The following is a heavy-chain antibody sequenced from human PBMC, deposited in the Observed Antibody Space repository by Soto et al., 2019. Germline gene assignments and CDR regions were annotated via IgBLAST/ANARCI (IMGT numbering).Heavy chain of an antibody. CDR3: ARAHSGYKFGNDTYYQFYAMDV. Sequence: EVQLVESGGGLVQPGGSLRLSCTDSGLTFSSYEMNWVRQAPGKGLEWVSYISSSGGTTIYYADSVQGRFTISRDNAKNSLFLQMNSLRAEDTAVYYCARAHSGYKFGNDTYYQFYAMDVWGQGTTVTVSS. CDR1: GLTFSSYE. J-gene: IGHJ6*02. V-gene: IGHV3-48*03. D-gene: IGHD3-10*01. CDR2: ISSSGGTTI.